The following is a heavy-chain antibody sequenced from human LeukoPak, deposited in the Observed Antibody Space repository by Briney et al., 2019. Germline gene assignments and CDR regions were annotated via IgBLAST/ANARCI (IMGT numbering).Heavy chain of an antibody. CDR1: GGSISSSSYY. V-gene: IGHV4-39*07. Sequence: SETLSLTCTVSGGSISSSSYYWGWIRQPPGKGLEWIGEINHSGGTNYNPSLKSRVTISVDTSKNQFSLKLSSVTAADTAVYYCARGGSYLPIPKNWFDPWGQGTLVTVSS. D-gene: IGHD1-26*01. CDR2: INHSGGT. J-gene: IGHJ5*02. CDR3: ARGGSYLPIPKNWFDP.